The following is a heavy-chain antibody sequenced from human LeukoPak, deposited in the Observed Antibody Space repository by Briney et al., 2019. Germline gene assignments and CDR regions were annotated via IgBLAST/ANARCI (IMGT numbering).Heavy chain of an antibody. D-gene: IGHD6-6*01. CDR3: ARFIAARRSVRWFDP. J-gene: IGHJ5*02. Sequence: ASVKVSCKASGYTFTSYYMHWVRQAPGQGLEWMGRINPNSGGTNYAQKFQGRVTMTRDTSISTAYMELSRLRSDDTAVYYCARFIAARRSVRWFDPWGQGTLVTVSS. CDR1: GYTFTSYY. CDR2: INPNSGGT. V-gene: IGHV1-2*06.